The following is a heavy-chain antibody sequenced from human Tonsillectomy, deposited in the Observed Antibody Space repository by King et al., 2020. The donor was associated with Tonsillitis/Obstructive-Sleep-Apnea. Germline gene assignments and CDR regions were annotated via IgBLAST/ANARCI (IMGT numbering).Heavy chain of an antibody. CDR2: ISSSSSYI. V-gene: IGHV3-21*01. J-gene: IGHJ3*02. CDR1: GFTFSSYS. D-gene: IGHD2-8*01. CDR3: ASREKRYCTNGVCSNDAFDI. Sequence: VQLVESGGGLVKPGGSLRLSCAASGFTFSSYSMNWVRQAPGKGLEWGSSISSSSSYIYYADSVKGRFTISRDNAKNSLYLQMNSVRAEDTAVYYCASREKRYCTNGVCSNDAFDIWGQGTMVTVSS.